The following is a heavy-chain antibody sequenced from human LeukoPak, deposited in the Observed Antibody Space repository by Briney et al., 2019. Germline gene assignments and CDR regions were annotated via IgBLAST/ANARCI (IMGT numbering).Heavy chain of an antibody. J-gene: IGHJ4*02. CDR1: GGSISSGDYY. Sequence: SQTLSLTCTVSGGSISSGDYYWSWIRQPPGKGLEWIGYIYHSGSTFYNPSLKSRVSISVDTSKNQFSLKLSSVTAADTAVYYCARALSVTTLRIDYWGQGTLVTVSS. D-gene: IGHD4-11*01. CDR3: ARALSVTTLRIDY. CDR2: IYHSGST. V-gene: IGHV4-30-4*01.